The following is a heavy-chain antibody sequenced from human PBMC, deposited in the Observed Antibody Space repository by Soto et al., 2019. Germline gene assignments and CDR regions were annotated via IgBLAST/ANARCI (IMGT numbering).Heavy chain of an antibody. CDR2: IYYSGAT. CDR3: ASIWFGDFDY. Sequence: PSETLSLTCSVSGGSISSYYWSWIRQPPGKGLEWIGYIYYSGATYKDPSLKSRVTISVDTSKNQISLKLDSVTAADTAVYYCASIWFGDFDYWGHGTLVTVSS. CDR1: GGSISSYY. J-gene: IGHJ4*01. V-gene: IGHV4-59*08. D-gene: IGHD3-10*01.